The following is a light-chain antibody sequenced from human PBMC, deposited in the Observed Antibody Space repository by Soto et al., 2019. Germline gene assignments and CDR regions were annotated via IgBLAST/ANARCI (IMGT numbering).Light chain of an antibody. J-gene: IGLJ1*01. V-gene: IGLV2-14*01. CDR3: SSYTSSNTYV. Sequence: QSVLTQPASVSGSPGQSITISCTGTSSDIGGYNYVSWNQQHPGKAPKLMIYDFIIRPSGFSNRFSGSKSGNTASLTIFGLQAEDEADYYCSSYTSSNTYVFGTGTKVTVL. CDR1: SSDIGGYNY. CDR2: DFI.